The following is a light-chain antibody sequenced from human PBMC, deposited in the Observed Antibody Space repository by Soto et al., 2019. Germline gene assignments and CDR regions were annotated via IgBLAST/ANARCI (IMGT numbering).Light chain of an antibody. CDR3: QQYGSSPLT. CDR2: GAS. J-gene: IGKJ4*01. V-gene: IGKV3-20*01. Sequence: EMVLTQSPGTLYLSPGERATLSCRASQSVRSSYLAWYQQKPGQAPRLLMYGASTRATGIPDRFSGSGSGTDFTLTISRLEPEDFAVYYCQQYGSSPLTFGGGTKVEIK. CDR1: QSVRSSY.